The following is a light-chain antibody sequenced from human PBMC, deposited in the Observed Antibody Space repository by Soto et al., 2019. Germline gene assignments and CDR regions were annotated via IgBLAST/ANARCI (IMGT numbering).Light chain of an antibody. CDR3: QQLNSYLTYT. CDR1: QGISSY. V-gene: IGKV1-9*01. CDR2: AAS. J-gene: IGKJ2*01. Sequence: IQLTQSPSSLSASVGDRVTITCRASQGISSYLAWYQQKPGKAPRLLIYAASTWQSGVPARFSGSGSGTDFTLTISSLQPEDFAIYYCQQLNSYLTYTFGQGTKLEIK.